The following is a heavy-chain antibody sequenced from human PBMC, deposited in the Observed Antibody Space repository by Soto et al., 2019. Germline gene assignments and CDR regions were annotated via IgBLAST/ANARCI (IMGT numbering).Heavy chain of an antibody. J-gene: IGHJ5*02. CDR1: GYTFTSYG. D-gene: IGHD1-1*01. CDR3: ARDEAYKWNDGGWFDP. Sequence: QVQLVQSGSEVKKPGASVKVSCKASGYTFTSYGISWVRQASGQGLEWMGWISAYNGNTKYAQKLQGRVTMTTDTSMSTAYMELRSLRSDDTAVYYCARDEAYKWNDGGWFDPWGQGTLVTVSS. V-gene: IGHV1-18*01. CDR2: ISAYNGNT.